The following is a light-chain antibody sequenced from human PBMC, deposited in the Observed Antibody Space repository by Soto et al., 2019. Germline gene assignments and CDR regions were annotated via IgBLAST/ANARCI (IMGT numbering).Light chain of an antibody. CDR3: QQYYSTLGT. J-gene: IGKJ1*01. V-gene: IGKV4-1*01. CDR2: WAS. Sequence: DIVMTQSPDSLAVSLGERATINCKSSQSVLYSSNNKNYLAWYQQKPGQPPKLLIYWASTRESGVPDRFSGRGSGPDLPLTISSLQAEDVAVYYCQQYYSTLGTFGQGTKVELK. CDR1: QSVLYSSNNKNY.